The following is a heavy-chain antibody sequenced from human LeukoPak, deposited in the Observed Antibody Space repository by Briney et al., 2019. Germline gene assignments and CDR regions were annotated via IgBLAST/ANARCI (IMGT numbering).Heavy chain of an antibody. CDR2: FDPEDGET. CDR3: ATTYLRYYYGSGSYFDL. J-gene: IGHJ2*01. Sequence: ASVKVSCKVSGYTLTELSMHWVRLAPGKGLEWMGGFDPEDGETIYAQKFQGRVTMTEDTSTDTAYMELSSLRSEDTAVYYCATTYLRYYYGSGSYFDLWGRGTLVTVSS. D-gene: IGHD3-10*01. CDR1: GYTLTELS. V-gene: IGHV1-24*01.